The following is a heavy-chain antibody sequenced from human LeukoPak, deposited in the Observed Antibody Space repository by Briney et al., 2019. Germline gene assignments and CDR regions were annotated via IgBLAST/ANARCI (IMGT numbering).Heavy chain of an antibody. Sequence: RQSGPTLVNPTQTLTPTCTFSGFSLSSSGVGVGWIRQPPGKALEWLARIDWDDDKYYSTSLKTRLTISKDTSKNQVVLTMTNMDPVETATYYCARLHSSIPPYYFDYWGQGTLVTVPS. D-gene: IGHD6-13*01. CDR2: IDWDDDK. CDR1: GFSLSSSGVG. V-gene: IGHV2-70*11. J-gene: IGHJ4*02. CDR3: ARLHSSIPPYYFDY.